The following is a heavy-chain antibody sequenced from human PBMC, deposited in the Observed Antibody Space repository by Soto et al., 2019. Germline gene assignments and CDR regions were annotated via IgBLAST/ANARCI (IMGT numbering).Heavy chain of an antibody. V-gene: IGHV5-10-1*01. D-gene: IGHD2-15*01. CDR2: IDPSDSYT. CDR1: GYSFTSYW. CDR3: ARGPEGGNSDSDKGY. Sequence: KVSCKGSGYSFTSYWISWVRQMPGKGLEWMGRIDPSDSYTNYSPSFQGHVTISADKSISTAYLQWSSLKASDTAMYYCARGPEGGNSDSDKGYWGQGTLVTVSS. J-gene: IGHJ4*02.